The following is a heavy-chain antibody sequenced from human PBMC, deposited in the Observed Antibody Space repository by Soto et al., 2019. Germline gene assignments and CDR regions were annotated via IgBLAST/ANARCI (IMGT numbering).Heavy chain of an antibody. CDR1: GYTFISYY. V-gene: IGHV1-46*03. D-gene: IGHD2-2*01. Sequence: ASVKVSCKASGYTFISYYMHWVRQAPGQGLGWMGVINPSGGSTSYAQKFQGRVTVTRDTSTSTVYMELSSLRSEDTAVYYCVRESTPTRWFDPWGQGTLVTVSS. CDR3: VRESTPTRWFDP. CDR2: INPSGGST. J-gene: IGHJ5*02.